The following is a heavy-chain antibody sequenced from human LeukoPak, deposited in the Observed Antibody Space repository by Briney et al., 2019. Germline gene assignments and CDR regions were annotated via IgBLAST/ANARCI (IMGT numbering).Heavy chain of an antibody. CDR3: ARESGIAARPTYYYYYYMDV. CDR1: GGSISSSSYY. CDR2: NYYSGST. V-gene: IGHV4-39*07. Sequence: SETLSLTCTVSGGSISSSSYYWGWIRQPPGKGLEWIGSNYYSGSTYYNPSLKSRVTISVDTSKNQFSLKLSSVTAADTAVYYCARESGIAARPTYYYYYYMDVWGKGTTVTVSS. D-gene: IGHD6-6*01. J-gene: IGHJ6*03.